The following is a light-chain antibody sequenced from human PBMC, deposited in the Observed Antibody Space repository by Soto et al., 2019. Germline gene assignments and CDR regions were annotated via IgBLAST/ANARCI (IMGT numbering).Light chain of an antibody. CDR1: SSDVGGYNY. J-gene: IGLJ1*01. CDR3: SSYTSSSTYV. Sequence: QSVLTQPASVSGPPGQSITISCTGTSSDVGGYNYVSWYQQHPGKAPKLMIYDVSNRPSGVSNRFSGSKSGNTASLTISVLQAEDEADYYCSSYTSSSTYVFGTGTKGTVL. CDR2: DVS. V-gene: IGLV2-14*01.